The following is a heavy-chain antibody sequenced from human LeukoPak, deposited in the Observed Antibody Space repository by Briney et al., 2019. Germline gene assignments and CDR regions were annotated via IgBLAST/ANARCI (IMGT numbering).Heavy chain of an antibody. CDR2: ISSSSSYI. V-gene: IGHV3-21*01. J-gene: IGHJ4*02. Sequence: GGSLRLSCAASGFTFSSYSMNWFRQAPEKGLEWVSSISSSSSYIYYADSVKGRFTISRDNAKNSLYLQMNSLRAEDTAVYYCARDLAPLLIAAAGPFDYWGQGTLVTVSS. CDR3: ARDLAPLLIAAAGPFDY. D-gene: IGHD6-13*01. CDR1: GFTFSSYS.